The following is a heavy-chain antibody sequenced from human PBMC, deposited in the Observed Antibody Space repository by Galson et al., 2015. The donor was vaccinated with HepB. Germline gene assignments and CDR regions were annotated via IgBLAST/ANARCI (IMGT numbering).Heavy chain of an antibody. Sequence: SLRLSCAASGFTFGDYAMNWVRQAPGKGLEWVGFIRSKTYGGTTEYAASVKGRFTISRDDSKSIAYLQMNSLKTEDTAVYYCTRPEWLGYYYYGMDVWGQGTTVTVSS. CDR3: TRPEWLGYYYYGMDV. CDR1: GFTFGDYA. CDR2: IRSKTYGGTT. D-gene: IGHD6-19*01. J-gene: IGHJ6*02. V-gene: IGHV3-49*04.